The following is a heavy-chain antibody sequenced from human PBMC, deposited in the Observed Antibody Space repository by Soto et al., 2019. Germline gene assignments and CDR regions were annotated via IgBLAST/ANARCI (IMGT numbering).Heavy chain of an antibody. CDR2: ISYDGSNK. CDR3: ARDMVTGDRLSWFDP. J-gene: IGHJ5*02. V-gene: IGHV3-30-3*01. CDR1: GFTFSSYA. Sequence: GGSLRLSCAASGFTFSSYAMHWVRQAPGKGLEWVAVISYDGSNKYYADSVKGRFTISRDNSKNTLYLQMNSLRAEDTAVYYCARDMVTGDRLSWFDPWGQGTLVTVSS. D-gene: IGHD5-18*01.